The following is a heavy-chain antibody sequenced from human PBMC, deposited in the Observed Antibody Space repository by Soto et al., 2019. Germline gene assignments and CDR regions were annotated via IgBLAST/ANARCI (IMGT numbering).Heavy chain of an antibody. CDR2: IYWHDSK. CDR1: GFSLTTDRVG. J-gene: IGHJ4*01. D-gene: IGHD1-26*01. CDR3: QHAYGGRSLY. V-gene: IGHV2-5*01. Sequence: QITLKESGPTLVKPTQTLTLTCTFSGFSLTTDRVGVGWIRQPPGEALEWLAVIYWHDSKTYTPSLESRLTSSNDTSKNQVALTLTHMHSLEAATYYCQHAYGGRSLYWGHGTLVTVSS.